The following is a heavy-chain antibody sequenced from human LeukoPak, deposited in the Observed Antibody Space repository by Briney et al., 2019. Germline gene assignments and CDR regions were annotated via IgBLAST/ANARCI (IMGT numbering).Heavy chain of an antibody. CDR3: ARAPGTGPDY. D-gene: IGHD3/OR15-3a*01. CDR2: IYYSGST. V-gene: IGHV4-31*03. CDR1: GGSISSGGYY. J-gene: IGHJ4*02. Sequence: SETLSLTCTVSGGSISSGGYYWSWIRQHPGKGLEWIGYIYYSGSTYYNPSLKSRVSISVDMSKNRFSLKMSPVTAADTAVYYCARAPGTGPDYWGQGTLVTVSS.